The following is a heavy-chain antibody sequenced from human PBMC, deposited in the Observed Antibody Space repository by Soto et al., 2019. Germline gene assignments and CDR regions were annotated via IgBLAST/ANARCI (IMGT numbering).Heavy chain of an antibody. CDR2: IHPSGST. Sequence: PSETLSLTCAVSGGSLSDYYWPWIRQSPGKGLEWTGEIHPSGSTYYNPSLRSRVTISVDTSKNQFSLKLTSLTAADTAIYYCARGRDEYKLGNVWGHGTTVTVSS. J-gene: IGHJ6*02. CDR3: ARGRDEYKLGNV. D-gene: IGHD1-1*01. CDR1: GGSLSDYY. V-gene: IGHV4-34*01.